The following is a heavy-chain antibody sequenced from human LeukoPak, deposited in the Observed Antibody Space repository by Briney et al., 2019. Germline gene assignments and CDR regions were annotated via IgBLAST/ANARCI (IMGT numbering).Heavy chain of an antibody. CDR2: ISYDGSKK. Sequence: PGGSLRLSCAASGFTFSSYGMHWVRQAPGKGLEWVAVISYDGSKKYYADSVKGRFTISRDNSKNTLYLQMNSLRAEDTAVYYCAKDRHAPGRYCSSTSCFPFDSWGQGTLVTVSS. CDR3: AKDRHAPGRYCSSTSCFPFDS. J-gene: IGHJ5*01. CDR1: GFTFSSYG. D-gene: IGHD2-2*01. V-gene: IGHV3-30*18.